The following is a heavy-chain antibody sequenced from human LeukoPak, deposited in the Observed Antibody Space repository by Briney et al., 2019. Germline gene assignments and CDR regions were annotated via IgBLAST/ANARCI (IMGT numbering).Heavy chain of an antibody. J-gene: IGHJ3*02. CDR2: IIPIFGTA. D-gene: IGHD2-15*01. CDR3: ARKSVVAATPGDAFDI. Sequence: ASVKVSCKASGGTFSSYAISWVRQAPGQGLEWMGGIIPIFGTANYAQKFQGRVTITADESTSTAYMELSSLRSEDTAVYYCARKSVVAATPGDAFDIWGQGTMVTVSS. V-gene: IGHV1-69*13. CDR1: GGTFSSYA.